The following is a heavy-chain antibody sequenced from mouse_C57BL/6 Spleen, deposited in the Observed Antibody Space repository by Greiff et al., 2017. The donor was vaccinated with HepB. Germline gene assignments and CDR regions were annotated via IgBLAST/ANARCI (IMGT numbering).Heavy chain of an antibody. CDR1: GYTFTSYW. J-gene: IGHJ1*03. CDR2: IDPSDSYT. D-gene: IGHD2-2*01. Sequence: QVQLQQSGAELVKPGASVKLSCKASGYTFTSYWMQWVKQRPGQGLEWIGEIDPSDSYTNYNQKFKGKATLTVDTSSSTAYMQLSSLTSEDSAVYYCARWLPFYWYFDVWGTGTTVTVSS. V-gene: IGHV1-50*01. CDR3: ARWLPFYWYFDV.